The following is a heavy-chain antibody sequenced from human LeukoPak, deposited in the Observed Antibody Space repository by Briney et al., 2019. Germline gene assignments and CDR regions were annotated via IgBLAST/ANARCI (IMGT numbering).Heavy chain of an antibody. J-gene: IGHJ4*02. Sequence: PSETLSLTCTVSGGSISSSSYYWGWIRQPRGKGLEWIGSIYYSGSTYYNPSLKSRVTISVDTSKNQFSLKLSSVTAADTAVYYCTRLRAMAFFDYCGQGTLVTVSS. CDR1: GGSISSSSYY. CDR3: TRLRAMAFFDY. V-gene: IGHV4-39*01. CDR2: IYYSGST. D-gene: IGHD5-18*01.